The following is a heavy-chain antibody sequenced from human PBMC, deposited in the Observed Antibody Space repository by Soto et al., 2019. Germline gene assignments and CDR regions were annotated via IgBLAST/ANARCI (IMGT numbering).Heavy chain of an antibody. J-gene: IGHJ4*02. D-gene: IGHD6-6*01. Sequence: QVQLQQWGAGLLKPSETLSLTCAVYGGSFSGYYWSWIRQPPGKGLVWFGEIIHNGSTNYYPSLKSRVTISVDTSKNRFSLKLRSVTAADTAVYYCARRGPIAANFGYWGQGTLVTVSS. V-gene: IGHV4-34*12. CDR3: ARRGPIAANFGY. CDR2: IIHNGST. CDR1: GGSFSGYY.